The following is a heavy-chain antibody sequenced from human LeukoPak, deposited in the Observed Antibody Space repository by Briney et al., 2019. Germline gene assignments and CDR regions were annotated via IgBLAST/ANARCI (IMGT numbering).Heavy chain of an antibody. V-gene: IGHV1-24*01. CDR2: FDPEDGET. CDR1: GYTLTELS. J-gene: IGHJ5*02. CDR3: ATALGGPWFDP. D-gene: IGHD3-3*01. Sequence: ASVKVSCKVSGYTLTELSMHWVRQAPGKGLEWMGGFDPEDGETIYAQKFQGKVTMTKDTSTDTAYMELSSLRSEDTAVYYCATALGGPWFDPWGQGTLVTVSS.